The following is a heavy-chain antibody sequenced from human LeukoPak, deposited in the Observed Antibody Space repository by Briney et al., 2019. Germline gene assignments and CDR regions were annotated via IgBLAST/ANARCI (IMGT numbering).Heavy chain of an antibody. CDR2: INPNSGGT. J-gene: IGHJ5*02. CDR3: ARDPYSSGPVRSDP. Sequence: ASVKVSCKSSGCTFTGYYMHWVRQAPGQGLEWMGWINPNSGGTNYAQKFQGRVTMTRDTSISAAYMELSRLRSDDTAVYYCARDPYSSGPVRSDPWGQGTLVTVSS. D-gene: IGHD6-19*01. V-gene: IGHV1-2*02. CDR1: GCTFTGYY.